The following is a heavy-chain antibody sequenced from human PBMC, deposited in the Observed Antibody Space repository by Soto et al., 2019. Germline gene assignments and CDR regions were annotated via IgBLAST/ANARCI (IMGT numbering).Heavy chain of an antibody. CDR1: GGSISSSSYY. J-gene: IGHJ5*02. CDR2: IYYSGST. Sequence: PSETLSLTCTVSGGSISSSSYYWGWIRQPPGKGLEWIGSIYYSGSTYYNPSLKSRVTISVDTSKNQFSLKLSSVTAADTAVYYCARHYRYCSSTSCYGPAGWFDPWGQGTLVTVSS. V-gene: IGHV4-39*01. CDR3: ARHYRYCSSTSCYGPAGWFDP. D-gene: IGHD2-2*01.